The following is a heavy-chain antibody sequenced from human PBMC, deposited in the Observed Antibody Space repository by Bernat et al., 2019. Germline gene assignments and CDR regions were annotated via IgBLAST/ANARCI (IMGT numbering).Heavy chain of an antibody. Sequence: EVQLVESGGGLVKPGGSLRLSCAASGFTFSNAWMNWVRQAPGKGLEWVGRIKSKTDGGTTDYAAPVKGRFTISRDDSKNTLYLQMNSLKTEDTAVYYCTLPRSSSWYGDFDYWGQGTLVTVSS. CDR2: IKSKTDGGTT. J-gene: IGHJ4*02. V-gene: IGHV3-15*07. CDR3: TLPRSSSWYGDFDY. D-gene: IGHD6-13*01. CDR1: GFTFSNAW.